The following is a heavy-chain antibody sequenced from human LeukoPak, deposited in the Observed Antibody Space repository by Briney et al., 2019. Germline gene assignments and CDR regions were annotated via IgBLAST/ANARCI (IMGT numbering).Heavy chain of an antibody. J-gene: IGHJ5*02. CDR1: GGSISSSSYY. CDR3: ARGWVGALYNWSDP. D-gene: IGHD1-26*01. CDR2: IYYSGST. Sequence: PSETLSLTCTVSGGSISSSSYYWGWIRQPPGKGLEWIGSIYYSGSTYYNPSLKSRVTISVDTSKNQFSLKLSSVTAADTAVYYCARGWVGALYNWSDPWGQGTLDTVSS. V-gene: IGHV4-39*07.